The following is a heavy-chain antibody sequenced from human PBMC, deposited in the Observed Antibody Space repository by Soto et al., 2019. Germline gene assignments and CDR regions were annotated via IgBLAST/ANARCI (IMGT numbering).Heavy chain of an antibody. V-gene: IGHV1-18*01. J-gene: IGHJ5*02. CDR1: GYTFTSYG. Sequence: ASVKVSCKASGYTFTSYGISWVRQAPGQGLEWMGLISAYNGNTNYAQKLQGRVTMTTDTSTSTAYMELRSLRSDDTAVYYCARDSYSRYYDFWSGSVNYNWFDPWGQGTLVTVSS. CDR2: ISAYNGNT. CDR3: ARDSYSRYYDFWSGSVNYNWFDP. D-gene: IGHD3-3*01.